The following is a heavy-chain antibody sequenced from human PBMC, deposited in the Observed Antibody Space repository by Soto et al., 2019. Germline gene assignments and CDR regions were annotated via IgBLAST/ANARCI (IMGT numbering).Heavy chain of an antibody. D-gene: IGHD1-7*01. CDR3: ARHRPTLTLTTSRPGYGMDV. CDR1: GYSFTSYW. V-gene: IGHV5-51*01. Sequence: ESLKISCKGSGYSFTSYWIGWVRQMPGKGLEWMGIIYPGDSDTRYSPSFQGQVTISADKSISTAYLQWSRLKASDTAMYYCARHRPTLTLTTSRPGYGMDVWGQGITVTVSS. CDR2: IYPGDSDT. J-gene: IGHJ6*02.